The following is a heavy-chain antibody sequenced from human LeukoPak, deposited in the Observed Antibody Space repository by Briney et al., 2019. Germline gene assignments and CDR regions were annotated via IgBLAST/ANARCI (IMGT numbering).Heavy chain of an antibody. CDR3: TTATMIRGVSDY. Sequence: GGSLRLSCADSGFTFSNAWMSWVRQAPGKGLEWVGRIKSKTDGAATDYAAPVKGRFTISRDDSKNTLYLQMNSLKTEDTAVYYCTTATMIRGVSDYWGQGTLVTVSS. D-gene: IGHD3-10*01. V-gene: IGHV3-15*01. CDR2: IKSKTDGAAT. CDR1: GFTFSNAW. J-gene: IGHJ4*02.